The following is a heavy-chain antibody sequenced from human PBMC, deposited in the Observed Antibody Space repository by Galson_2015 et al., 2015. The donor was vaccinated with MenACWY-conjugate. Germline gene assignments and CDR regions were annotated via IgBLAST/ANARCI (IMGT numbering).Heavy chain of an antibody. CDR3: ARSRLVYVSGTFDFQR. Sequence: SVKVSCKASEYTFTSFAMHWVRQAPGQGLEWMGWINAGNGNTKYSQKFQDRVTITTDTSAKTAYMELSRLTSADTAVYYCARSRLVYVSGTFDFQRQGHVALVTSSS. J-gene: IGHJ1*01. CDR1: EYTFTSFA. D-gene: IGHD3-10*02. CDR2: INAGNGNT. V-gene: IGHV1-3*01.